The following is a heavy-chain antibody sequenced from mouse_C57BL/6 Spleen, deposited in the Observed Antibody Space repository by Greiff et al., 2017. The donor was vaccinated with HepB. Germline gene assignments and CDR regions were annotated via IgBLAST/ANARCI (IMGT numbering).Heavy chain of an antibody. CDR3: ARSLITTVVAPFDY. CDR1: GYTFTSYW. Sequence: VQLQQSGAELVKPGASVKLSCKASGYTFTSYWMHWVKQRPGRGLEWIGRIDPNSGGTKYNEKFKSKATLTVDKPSSTAYMQLSSLTSEDSAVHYCARSLITTVVAPFDYWGQGTTLTVSS. J-gene: IGHJ2*01. CDR2: IDPNSGGT. D-gene: IGHD1-1*01. V-gene: IGHV1-72*01.